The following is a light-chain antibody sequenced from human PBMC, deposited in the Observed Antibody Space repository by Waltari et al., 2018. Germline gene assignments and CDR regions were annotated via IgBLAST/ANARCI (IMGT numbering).Light chain of an antibody. V-gene: IGKV1-6*01. CDR3: QQYYNIPWT. Sequence: AIQMTQSPSSLSASVGDRVTITCRASEGIRSEFAWYQQKPGKAPKLLIYGASSLQSGVPSRFSGSGSGTDFTLTISSLQAEDVAVYYCQQYYNIPWTFGQGTKVEIK. CDR2: GAS. J-gene: IGKJ1*01. CDR1: EGIRSE.